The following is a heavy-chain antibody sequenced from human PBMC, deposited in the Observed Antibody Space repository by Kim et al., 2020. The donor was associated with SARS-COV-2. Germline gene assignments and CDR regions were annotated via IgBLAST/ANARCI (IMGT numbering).Heavy chain of an antibody. Sequence: ADSVKGRFTISRDNAKTSLYLQMNSLRAEDTALYYCAKDIDPRIAVAGLNWGQGTLVTVSS. CDR3: AKDIDPRIAVAGLN. D-gene: IGHD6-19*01. V-gene: IGHV3-9*01. J-gene: IGHJ4*02.